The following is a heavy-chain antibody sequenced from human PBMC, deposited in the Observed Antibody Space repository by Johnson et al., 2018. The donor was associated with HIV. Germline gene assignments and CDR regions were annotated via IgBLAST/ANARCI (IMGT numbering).Heavy chain of an antibody. Sequence: EQLVESGGGLVQPGGSLRLSCAASGFTFSSHWMHWVRQPPGKGLVWVSRINSDGSSTSYADSVKGRFTISRDNAKNTLYLQMNSLRVEDTAVYYCARAIDQGYSSGWSSDVYDIWGQGTMVTVSA. J-gene: IGHJ3*02. CDR2: INSDGSST. CDR1: GFTFSSHW. D-gene: IGHD6-19*01. V-gene: IGHV3-74*01. CDR3: ARAIDQGYSSGWSSDVYDI.